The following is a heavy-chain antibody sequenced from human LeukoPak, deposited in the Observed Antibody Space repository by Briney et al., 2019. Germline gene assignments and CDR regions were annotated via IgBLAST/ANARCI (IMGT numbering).Heavy chain of an antibody. D-gene: IGHD2-15*01. CDR2: ISNTGGST. J-gene: IGHJ1*01. Sequence: GGSLRLSCAASGFTFSSYAMSRVRQAPGKGLEWVSAISNTGGSTYYADSVKGRFTISRDKSKNTLSLQMNSLRAEDTAVYYCAQQVGYCSSGSCYFTYWGQGTLVTVSS. CDR1: GFTFSSYA. V-gene: IGHV3-23*01. CDR3: AQQVGYCSSGSCYFTY.